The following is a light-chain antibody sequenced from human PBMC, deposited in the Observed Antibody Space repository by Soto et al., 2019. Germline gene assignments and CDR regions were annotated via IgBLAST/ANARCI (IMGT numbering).Light chain of an antibody. Sequence: DIQLTQSPSFLSASIGDRVTITCRASQGISSYLAWYQQKPGKAPKLLIYAASTLQSGVPSRFSGSGSGTEFTLTISSLQPEDFATYYCQQLNSYPSTFGGENKVAIK. J-gene: IGKJ4*01. CDR1: QGISSY. CDR2: AAS. CDR3: QQLNSYPST. V-gene: IGKV1-9*01.